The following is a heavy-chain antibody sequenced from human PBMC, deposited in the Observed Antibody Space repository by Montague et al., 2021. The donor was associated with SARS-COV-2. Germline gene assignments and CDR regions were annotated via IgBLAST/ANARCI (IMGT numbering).Heavy chain of an antibody. V-gene: IGHV4-59*01. CDR1: FGSISTYY. CDR2: IFYNGST. Sequence: SETLSLTCTVSFGSISTYYWSWIRQPPGKGLEWIGFIFYNGSTKYNPSLKRRVSISLDTSKNQFSLKLSSVTAADTAVYYCARQDAWAYCGDECYRGWFDSWSQGTLVTVSS. J-gene: IGHJ5*01. D-gene: IGHD2-21*01. CDR3: ARQDAWAYCGDECYRGWFDS.